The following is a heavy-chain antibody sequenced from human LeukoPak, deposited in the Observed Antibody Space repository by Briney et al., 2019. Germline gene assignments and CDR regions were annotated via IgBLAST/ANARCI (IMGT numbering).Heavy chain of an antibody. CDR2: IWYDGSNK. D-gene: IGHD1-1*01. CDR1: GFTFSSYG. V-gene: IGHV3-33*01. J-gene: IGHJ4*02. CDR3: ARDLSHWNDVYFDY. Sequence: GGSLRLSCAASGFTFSSYGMHWVRQAPGKGLEWVAVIWYDGSNKYYADSVKGRFTISRDNSKNTLYLRMNSLRAEDTAVYYCARDLSHWNDVYFDYWGQGTLVTVSS.